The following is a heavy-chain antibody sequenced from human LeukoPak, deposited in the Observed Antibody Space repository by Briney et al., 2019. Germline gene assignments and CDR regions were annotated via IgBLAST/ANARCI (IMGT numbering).Heavy chain of an antibody. J-gene: IGHJ4*02. Sequence: SETLSLTCTVSGGSISSSSYYWGWIRQPPGKGLEWNGSIYYSGSTYYNPSLKSRVTISVDTSKNQLSLKLSSVTAADTAVSYCARTPSSYCGGDCYYPDYWGQGTLVTVSS. V-gene: IGHV4-39*07. CDR1: GGSISSSSYY. CDR3: ARTPSSYCGGDCYYPDY. D-gene: IGHD2-21*02. CDR2: IYYSGST.